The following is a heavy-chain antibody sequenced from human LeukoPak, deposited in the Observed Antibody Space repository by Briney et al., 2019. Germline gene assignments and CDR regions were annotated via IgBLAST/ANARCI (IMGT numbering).Heavy chain of an antibody. CDR2: IYPGDSNT. CDR1: GYSFTSYW. Sequence: KRGESLKISCKASGYSFTSYWIAWVRQMPGKGLEWMGIIYPGDSNTKYSPSFRGQVTISADKSITTAYLQWSSLKASATAIYYCARRKLVGDGVGGFDPWGQGTPVTVSS. CDR3: ARRKLVGDGVGGFDP. D-gene: IGHD3-10*01. J-gene: IGHJ5*02. V-gene: IGHV5-51*01.